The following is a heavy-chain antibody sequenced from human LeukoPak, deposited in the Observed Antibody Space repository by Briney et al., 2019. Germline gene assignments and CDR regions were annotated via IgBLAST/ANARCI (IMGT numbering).Heavy chain of an antibody. CDR2: IITILGIG. D-gene: IGHD3-3*01. CDR1: GGTFSSYA. CDR3: ARALYYDFLSGYYDGPNWCDP. J-gene: IGHJ5*02. Sequence: AASVTVSFKASGGTFSSYAISWVRQAPGQGLEWMGRIITILGIGNYEQKFQGRVTITAHKYRSTAYMELSSLRSEDTAVYYCARALYYDFLSGYYDGPNWCDPWGQGTLVTVSS. V-gene: IGHV1-69*04.